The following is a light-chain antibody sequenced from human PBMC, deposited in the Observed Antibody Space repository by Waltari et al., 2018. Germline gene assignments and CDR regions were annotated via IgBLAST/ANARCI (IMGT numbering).Light chain of an antibody. Sequence: DIQMTQSPSTLSASVGDSVTIPCRASQSISSWLAWYQQKPGKAPKLLIYKASSLESGVPSRFSGSGSGTEFTLTISSLQPDDFATYYCQQYNSSPLTFGGGTKVEIK. J-gene: IGKJ4*01. V-gene: IGKV1-5*03. CDR2: KAS. CDR3: QQYNSSPLT. CDR1: QSISSW.